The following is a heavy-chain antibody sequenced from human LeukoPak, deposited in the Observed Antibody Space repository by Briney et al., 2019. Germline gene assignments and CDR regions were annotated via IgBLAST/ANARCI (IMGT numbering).Heavy chain of an antibody. J-gene: IGHJ4*02. CDR3: AGSRPGDGDCSPDY. CDR2: VYTGGST. CDR1: GLIVSSDY. Sequence: PGGSLRLSCAASGLIVSSDYMSWVHQAPGKGLEWVSVVYTGGSTYYADSVKGGFTISRAHSKNTLYLHMSSLRAEDTAVYYCAGSRPGDGDCSPDYSGQGTLGTVTS. V-gene: IGHV3-53*01. D-gene: IGHD2-15*01.